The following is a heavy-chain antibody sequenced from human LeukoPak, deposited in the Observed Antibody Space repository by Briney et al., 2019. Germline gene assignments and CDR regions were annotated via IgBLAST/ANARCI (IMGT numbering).Heavy chain of an antibody. J-gene: IGHJ4*02. CDR1: GGTFSSYA. CDR3: ARQSYSSSPFDY. Sequence: SVKVSCKASGGTFSSYAISWVRQAPGQGLEWMGGIIPIFGTANYAQKFQGRVTITADESASTAYMELSSLRSEDTAVYYCARQSYSSSPFDYWGQGTLVTVSS. CDR2: IIPIFGTA. V-gene: IGHV1-69*01. D-gene: IGHD6-13*01.